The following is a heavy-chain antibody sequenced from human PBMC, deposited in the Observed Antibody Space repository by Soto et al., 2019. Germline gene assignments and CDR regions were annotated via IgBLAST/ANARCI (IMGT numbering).Heavy chain of an antibody. J-gene: IGHJ6*02. Sequence: QVKLVQSGAEVKKPGSSVKVSCKASGGTFSSYAISWVRPAPGQGLEWMGGIIPIFGTANYAQKFQGRVTITADTATSTAYMERSSLRSEDTAVYYCARADQYFSGGSCYAYYGMDVWGQGTTVTVS. D-gene: IGHD2-15*01. CDR1: GGTFSSYA. CDR2: IIPIFGTA. CDR3: ARADQYFSGGSCYAYYGMDV. V-gene: IGHV1-69*06.